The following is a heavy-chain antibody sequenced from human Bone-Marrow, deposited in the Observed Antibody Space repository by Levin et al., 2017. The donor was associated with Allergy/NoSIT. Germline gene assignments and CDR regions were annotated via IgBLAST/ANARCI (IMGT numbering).Heavy chain of an antibody. CDR1: GFTFNDYT. J-gene: IGHJ4*02. Sequence: GESLKISCAASGFTFNDYTMHWVRQAPQRGLEWVSLISWDASTTYYADSVRGRFTISRDNSKNALYLQMNSLTTEDNALYYCAKDLSPRIAVTGNIEYWGQGTLVTVSS. V-gene: IGHV3-43*01. D-gene: IGHD6-19*01. CDR2: ISWDASTT. CDR3: AKDLSPRIAVTGNIEY.